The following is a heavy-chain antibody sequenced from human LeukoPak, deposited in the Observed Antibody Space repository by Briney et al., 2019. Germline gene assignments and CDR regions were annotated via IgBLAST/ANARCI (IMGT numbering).Heavy chain of an antibody. Sequence: ASVKVSCKASGYTFTGYYMHWVRQAPGQGLEWMGWINPNSGGTSYAQKFRGRVTMTRDTSISTAYMELSRLRSDDTAVYYCARDTINDYGDYEHAFDIWGQGTMVTVSS. CDR1: GYTFTGYY. J-gene: IGHJ3*02. CDR2: INPNSGGT. V-gene: IGHV1-2*02. D-gene: IGHD4-17*01. CDR3: ARDTINDYGDYEHAFDI.